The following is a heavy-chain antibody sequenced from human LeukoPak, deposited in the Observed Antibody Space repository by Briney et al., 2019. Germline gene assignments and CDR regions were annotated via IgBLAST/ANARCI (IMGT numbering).Heavy chain of an antibody. CDR3: AKGPGIAVAGKLDY. CDR1: GFTFSSYG. D-gene: IGHD6-19*01. V-gene: IGHV3-30*02. J-gene: IGHJ4*02. Sequence: GGSLRLSCAASGFTFSSYGMHWVRQAPGKGLEWVAFIRYDGSNKYYADSVKGRFTISRDNSKNTLYLQMNSLRAEDTAVYYCAKGPGIAVAGKLDYWGQGTLVTVSS. CDR2: IRYDGSNK.